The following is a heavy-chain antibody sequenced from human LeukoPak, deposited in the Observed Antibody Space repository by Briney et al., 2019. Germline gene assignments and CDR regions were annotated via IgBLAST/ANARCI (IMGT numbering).Heavy chain of an antibody. Sequence: GGSLRLSCAASGFTFSSYGMHWVRQAPGKGLEWVAFIRYDGSNKYCADSVKGRFTISRDNSKNTLYLQMNSLRAEDTAVYYCAKDHGSGSYPPREPPNEYWGQGTLVTVSS. D-gene: IGHD3-10*01. CDR2: IRYDGSNK. J-gene: IGHJ4*02. V-gene: IGHV3-30*02. CDR1: GFTFSSYG. CDR3: AKDHGSGSYPPREPPNEY.